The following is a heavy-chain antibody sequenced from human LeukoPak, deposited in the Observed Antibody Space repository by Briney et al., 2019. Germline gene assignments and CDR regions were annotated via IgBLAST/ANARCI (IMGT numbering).Heavy chain of an antibody. D-gene: IGHD3-22*01. CDR1: GGSFSGYY. CDR3: ARVRYGIVV. Sequence: SETLSLTCAVYGGSFSGYYWSWICQPPRKGLEWVGEINHSGSTNYNPSLKSRVTISVDTSKNQFSLKLSSVTAADTAVYYCARVRYGIVVWGQGTLVTVSS. V-gene: IGHV4-34*01. CDR2: INHSGST. J-gene: IGHJ4*02.